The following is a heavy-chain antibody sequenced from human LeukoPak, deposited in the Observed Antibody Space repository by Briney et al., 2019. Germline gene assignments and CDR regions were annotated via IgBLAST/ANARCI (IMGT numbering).Heavy chain of an antibody. V-gene: IGHV3-48*01. CDR1: GFTFSSYS. CDR3: AREYCSSTSCLYDY. CDR2: ISSSSTI. Sequence: GGSLRLSCAASGFTFSSYSMNWVRQAPGKGLEWVSYISSSSTIYYADSVKGRFTISRDKAKNSLYLQMNGLRAEDTAVYYCAREYCSSTSCLYDYWGQGTLVTVSS. J-gene: IGHJ4*02. D-gene: IGHD2-2*01.